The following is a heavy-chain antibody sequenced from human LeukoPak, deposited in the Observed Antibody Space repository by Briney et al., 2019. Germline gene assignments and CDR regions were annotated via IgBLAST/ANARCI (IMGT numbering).Heavy chain of an antibody. CDR2: ISYDGSNK. CDR3: ARDRQYDFWSGYPEDY. CDR1: GFTFSSYG. Sequence: GGSLRLSCAASGFTFSSYGMHWVRQAPGKGLEWVAVISYDGSNKYYADSVKGRFTISRDNSKNTLYLQMNSLRAEDTAVYYCARDRQYDFWSGYPEDYWGQGTLVTVSS. J-gene: IGHJ4*02. V-gene: IGHV3-30*03. D-gene: IGHD3-3*01.